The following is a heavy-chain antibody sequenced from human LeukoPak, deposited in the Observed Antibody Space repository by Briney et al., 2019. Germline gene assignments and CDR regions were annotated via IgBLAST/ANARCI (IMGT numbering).Heavy chain of an antibody. CDR2: ISSSGSTI. CDR3: ARAKIAAAEYFQH. V-gene: IGHV3-11*01. Sequence: GGSLRLSCAASGFTFSDYYMSWIRQAPGKGLEWVSYISSSGSTIYYADSVKGRFTISRDNAKNSLYLQMNSLRAEDTAVYYCARAKIAAAEYFQHWGQGTLVTVSS. J-gene: IGHJ1*01. D-gene: IGHD6-25*01. CDR1: GFTFSDYY.